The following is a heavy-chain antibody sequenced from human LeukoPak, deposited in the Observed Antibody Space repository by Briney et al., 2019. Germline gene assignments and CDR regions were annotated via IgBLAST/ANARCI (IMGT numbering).Heavy chain of an antibody. CDR3: ARTSLGGAWFDP. CDR1: GGSISSGDYY. J-gene: IGHJ5*02. Sequence: SQTLSLTCTVSGGSISSGDYYWSWIRQPPGKGLEWIGYIYYNGSTCYNPSLKSRVTISVDTSKNQFSLKLSFVTAADTAVYYCARTSLGGAWFDPWGQGTLVTVSS. D-gene: IGHD3-10*01. CDR2: IYYNGST. V-gene: IGHV4-30-4*08.